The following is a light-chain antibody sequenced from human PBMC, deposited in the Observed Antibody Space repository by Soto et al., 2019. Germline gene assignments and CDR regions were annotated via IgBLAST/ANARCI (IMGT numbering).Light chain of an antibody. J-gene: IGKJ5*01. CDR2: DAS. V-gene: IGKV1-33*01. CDR1: QNINNY. CDR3: QQYENLPT. Sequence: DIEMTQSPSSLSPSVADRVTITCQASQNINNYLNWYQQKPGRAPKLLIYDASNLEGGVPSRLRGSGGGADLTFTSSRMQAEDIATYYCQQYENLPTFGQGTRLEIK.